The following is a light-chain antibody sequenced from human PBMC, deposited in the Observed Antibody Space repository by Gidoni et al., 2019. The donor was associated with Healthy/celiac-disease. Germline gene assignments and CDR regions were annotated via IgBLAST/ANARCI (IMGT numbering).Light chain of an antibody. Sequence: IVLTQSPGTLSLSPGERATLSCRASQSVSSSYLAWYQQKPGQAPRLLIYGASSRATGIPDRFSGSGSGTDFTLTISRLEPEDFAVYYCQQYGSSPGITFXQXTRLEIK. CDR1: QSVSSSY. CDR3: QQYGSSPGIT. CDR2: GAS. V-gene: IGKV3-20*01. J-gene: IGKJ5*01.